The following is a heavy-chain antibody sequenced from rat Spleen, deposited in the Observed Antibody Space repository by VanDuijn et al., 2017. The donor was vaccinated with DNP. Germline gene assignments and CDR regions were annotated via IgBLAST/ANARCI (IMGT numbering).Heavy chain of an antibody. J-gene: IGHJ2*01. D-gene: IGHD1-10*01. V-gene: IGHV5-27*01. CDR3: TRDRKNYDYFDY. CDR1: GFPFSDYF. CDR2: ISSSGGGS. Sequence: EVQLVESGGGLVQPGRSLKLSCAASGFPFSDYFMAWVRQAPNKGLEWVAGISSSGGGSYYRDSVKGRLTISRDNAKSTLYLQMSSLRSEDTATYYCTRDRKNYDYFDYWGQGVMVTVSS.